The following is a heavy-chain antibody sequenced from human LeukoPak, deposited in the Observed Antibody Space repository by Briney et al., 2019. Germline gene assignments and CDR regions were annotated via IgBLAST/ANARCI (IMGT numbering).Heavy chain of an antibody. J-gene: IGHJ6*02. CDR3: ARGRVLYYGSGRPYYYGMDV. CDR1: GGSISSSNW. D-gene: IGHD3-10*01. Sequence: PSETLSLTCAVSGGSISSSNWWSWVRQPPGKGLEWIGEIYHSGSTNYNPSLKSRVTISVDTSKNQFSLKLSSVTAADTAVYYCARGRVLYYGSGRPYYYGMDVWGQGTTVTVSS. CDR2: IYHSGST. V-gene: IGHV4-4*02.